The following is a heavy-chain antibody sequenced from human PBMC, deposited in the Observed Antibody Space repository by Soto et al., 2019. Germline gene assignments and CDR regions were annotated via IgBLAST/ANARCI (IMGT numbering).Heavy chain of an antibody. J-gene: IGHJ4*02. V-gene: IGHV3-30*18. D-gene: IGHD3-3*01. CDR2: ISYDGSNK. CDR3: AKEAVRTIFGYFDY. Sequence: GGSLRLSCAASGFTFSSYGMHWVRQAPGKGLEWVAVISYDGSNKYYADSVKGRFTISRDNSKNTLYLQMNSLRAEDTAVYYCAKEAVRTIFGYFDYWGQGTLVTVSS. CDR1: GFTFSSYG.